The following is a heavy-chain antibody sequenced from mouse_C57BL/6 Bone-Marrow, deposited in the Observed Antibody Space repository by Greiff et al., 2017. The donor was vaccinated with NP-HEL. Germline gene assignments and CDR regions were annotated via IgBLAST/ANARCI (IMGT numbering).Heavy chain of an antibody. V-gene: IGHV5-9-1*02. D-gene: IGHD2-3*01. CDR3: TTNDGYYYFDY. J-gene: IGHJ2*01. CDR2: ISSGGDYI. CDR1: GFTFSSYA. Sequence: EVKLMESGEGLVKPGGSLKLSCAASGFTFSSYAMSWVRQTPEKRLEWVAYISSGGDYIYYADTVKGRFTISRDNARNTLYLQMSSLKSEDTAMYYCTTNDGYYYFDYWGQGTTLTVSS.